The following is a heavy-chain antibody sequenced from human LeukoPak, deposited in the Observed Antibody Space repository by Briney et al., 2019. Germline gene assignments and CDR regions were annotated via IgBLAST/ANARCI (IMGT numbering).Heavy chain of an antibody. CDR3: ARRTDFWSGLINY. CDR1: GGSISSSSYY. CDR2: TFYSGST. D-gene: IGHD3-3*01. J-gene: IGHJ4*02. V-gene: IGHV4-39*01. Sequence: TSETLSLTCTVSGGSISSSSYYWGWIRQPRGKGLEWIGSTFYSGSTYYNPSLKSRVTISVDTSKNQFSLKLSSVTAADTAVYYCARRTDFWSGLINYWGQGTVVTVSS.